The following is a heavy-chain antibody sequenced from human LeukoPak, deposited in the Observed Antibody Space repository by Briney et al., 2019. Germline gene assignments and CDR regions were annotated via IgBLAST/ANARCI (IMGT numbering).Heavy chain of an antibody. CDR1: GFTFSNAW. Sequence: DGSLTLSCAASGFTFSNAWMSWVRQAPGKGLEWVGRIKSKTDGGTTDYAEPEQGRFTISRDDSKNTVYLQMSSLKTEDTAVYYCTTHHRYGSSFEYWGHGDLVTVSS. J-gene: IGHJ4*01. V-gene: IGHV3-15*01. CDR3: TTHHRYGSSFEY. CDR2: IKSKTDGGTT. D-gene: IGHD4-17*01.